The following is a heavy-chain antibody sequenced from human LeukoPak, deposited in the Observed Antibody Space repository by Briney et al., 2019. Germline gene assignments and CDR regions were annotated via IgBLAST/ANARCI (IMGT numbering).Heavy chain of an antibody. CDR1: GFTFSSYG. D-gene: IGHD2-8*01. CDR2: IWYDGSKK. V-gene: IGHV3-33*01. J-gene: IGHJ4*02. Sequence: TGGSLRLSCAASGFTFSSYGMHWVRQAPGKGLEWGAVIWYDGSKKYYEDSVKGRFTISRDNSKNTLYLQMNSLRAEDTAVYYCARDSDCTNGVCYFDYWGQGTLVTVSS. CDR3: ARDSDCTNGVCYFDY.